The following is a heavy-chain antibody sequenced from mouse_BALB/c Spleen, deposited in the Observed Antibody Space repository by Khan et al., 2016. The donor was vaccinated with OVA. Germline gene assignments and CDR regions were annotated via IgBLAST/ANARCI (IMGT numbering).Heavy chain of an antibody. V-gene: IGHV1-4*01. Sequence: QVQLKQSGAELARPGASVKMSCKASGYTFTSYSMHWIKQRPGQGLEWIGNINPSNAYTNYNQKFKDKATLTADKSSSTAYMQLSSLTSDDSSVYYCARDFHYYGSRGALDYWGQGTSVTVSS. J-gene: IGHJ4*01. D-gene: IGHD1-1*01. CDR1: GYTFTSYS. CDR2: INPSNAYT. CDR3: ARDFHYYGSRGALDY.